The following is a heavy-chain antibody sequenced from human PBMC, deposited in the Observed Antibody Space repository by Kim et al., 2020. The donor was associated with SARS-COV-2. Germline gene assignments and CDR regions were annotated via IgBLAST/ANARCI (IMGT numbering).Heavy chain of an antibody. CDR1: GYTFTGYY. V-gene: IGHV1-2*02. CDR2: INPNSGGT. D-gene: IGHD3-22*01. J-gene: IGHJ5*02. Sequence: ASVKVSCKASGYTFTGYYMHWVRQAPGQGLEWMVWINPNSGGTNYAQKFQGRVTMTRDTSISTAYMELSRLRSDDTAVYYCARRASITMIVVVYNWFDPWGQGTLVTVSS. CDR3: ARRASITMIVVVYNWFDP.